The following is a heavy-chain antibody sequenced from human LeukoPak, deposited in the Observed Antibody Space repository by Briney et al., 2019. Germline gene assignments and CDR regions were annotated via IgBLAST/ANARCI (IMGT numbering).Heavy chain of an antibody. CDR3: ARASRNYYDSSGYSFDY. V-gene: IGHV4-30-4*08. CDR1: GGSISSGDYY. J-gene: IGHJ4*02. D-gene: IGHD3-22*01. Sequence: PSQTLSLTCTVSGGSISSGDYYWSWIRQPPGKGLEWIGEINRSGSTYYNPSLKSRVTISVDTSKNQFSLKLSSVTAADTAVYYCARASRNYYDSSGYSFDYWGQGTLVTVSS. CDR2: INRSGST.